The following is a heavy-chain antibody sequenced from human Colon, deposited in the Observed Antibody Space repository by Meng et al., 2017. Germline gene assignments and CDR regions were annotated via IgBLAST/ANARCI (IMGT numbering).Heavy chain of an antibody. J-gene: IGHJ4*02. CDR3: ARELQLGY. CDR1: GFTFSSYS. V-gene: IGHV3-21*06. Sequence: VQLVGSGGGLVQPGRSLRLSCAASGFTFSSYSMNWVRQAPGKGLEWVSSISSAVNYIYYADSVKGRFTISRDNAKNSLYLQMSSLRAEDTAVYYCARELQLGYWGQGTLVTVSS. D-gene: IGHD5-24*01. CDR2: ISSAVNYI.